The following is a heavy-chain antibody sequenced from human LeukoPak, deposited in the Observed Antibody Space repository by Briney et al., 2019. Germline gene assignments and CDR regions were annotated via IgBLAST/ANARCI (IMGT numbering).Heavy chain of an antibody. CDR3: ATPSRMTTVTTFDH. CDR1: GFTFSSYS. Sequence: GGSLRLSCAASGFTFSSYSMNWVRQAPGKGLEWVSSISSSSSTIYYADSVKGRFTISRDNAKNSLYLQMNSLRAEDTAVYCCATPSRMTTVTTFDHWGQGTLVTVSS. V-gene: IGHV3-48*01. D-gene: IGHD4-17*01. CDR2: ISSSSSTI. J-gene: IGHJ5*02.